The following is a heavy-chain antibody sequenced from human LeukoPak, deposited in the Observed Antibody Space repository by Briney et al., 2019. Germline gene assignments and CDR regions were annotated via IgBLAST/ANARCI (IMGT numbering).Heavy chain of an antibody. Sequence: SETLSLTCTVSGGSISSYYWSWIRQPPGKGLEWIGYIYYSGSTNYNPSLKSRVTTSVDTSKNQFSLKLSSVTAADTAVYYCAREYSGSYQGLFDYWGQGTLVTVSS. D-gene: IGHD1-26*01. CDR3: AREYSGSYQGLFDY. V-gene: IGHV4-59*01. CDR1: GGSISSYY. J-gene: IGHJ4*02. CDR2: IYYSGST.